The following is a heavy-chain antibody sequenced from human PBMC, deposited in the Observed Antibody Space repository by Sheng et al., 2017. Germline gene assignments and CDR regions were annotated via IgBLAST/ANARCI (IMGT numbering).Heavy chain of an antibody. CDR3: ARQSKQWLARGAFDI. CDR1: GGSFSGYY. CDR2: INHSGST. Sequence: QVQLQQWGAGLLKPSETLSLTCAVYGGSFSGYYWSWIRQPPGKGLEWIGEINHSGSTNYNPSLKSRVTISVDTSKNQFSLKLSSVTAADTAVYYCARQSKQWLARGAFDIVGPRGQWSPSLQ. V-gene: IGHV4-34*01. D-gene: IGHD6-19*01. J-gene: IGHJ3*02.